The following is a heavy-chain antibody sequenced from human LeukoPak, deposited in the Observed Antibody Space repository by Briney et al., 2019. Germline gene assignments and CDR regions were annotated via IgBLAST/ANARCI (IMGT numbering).Heavy chain of an antibody. V-gene: IGHV3-7*01. J-gene: IGHJ4*02. CDR2: MDPNGNTK. D-gene: IGHD4-17*01. CDR3: ARDPAYGAYDY. Sequence: GGSLILSCAASGFRFSDSWMTWVRQSPGRGLEWVANMDPNGNTKNYLDSVKGRFTISRDNARNLVYLQLNSLRAEDTSVYYCARDPAYGAYDYWGQGILVTVSS. CDR1: GFRFSDSW.